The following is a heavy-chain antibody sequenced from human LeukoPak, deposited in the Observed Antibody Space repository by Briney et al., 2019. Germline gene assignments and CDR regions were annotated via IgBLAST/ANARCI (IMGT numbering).Heavy chain of an antibody. Sequence: PSETLSLTCAVYGGSFSGSYWSWIRQPPGKGLEWIGEINHSGSTNYNPSLKSRVTISVDTSKNQFSLKLSSVTAADTAVYYCARGPKTDIVVVPAATFLDYWGQGTLVTVSS. J-gene: IGHJ4*02. CDR2: INHSGST. D-gene: IGHD2-2*01. CDR1: GGSFSGSY. V-gene: IGHV4-34*01. CDR3: ARGPKTDIVVVPAATFLDY.